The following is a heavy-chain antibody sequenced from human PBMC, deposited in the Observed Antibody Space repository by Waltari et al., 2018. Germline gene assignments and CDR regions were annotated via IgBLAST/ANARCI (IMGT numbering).Heavy chain of an antibody. Sequence: VQLVESGGGLVQPGGCLRLSCASSGFTFSSYAISWVRQAPGKGLEWVSAISGSGGSTYYADSVKGRFTISRDNSKNTLYLQMNSLRAEDTAVYYCAKVDTAMGDAFDIWGQGTMVTVSS. J-gene: IGHJ3*02. CDR3: AKVDTAMGDAFDI. CDR1: GFTFSSYA. V-gene: IGHV3-23*04. D-gene: IGHD5-18*01. CDR2: ISGSGGST.